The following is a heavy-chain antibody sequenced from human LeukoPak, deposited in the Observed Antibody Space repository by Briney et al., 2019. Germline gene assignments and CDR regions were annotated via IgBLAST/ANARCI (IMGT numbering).Heavy chain of an antibody. Sequence: PSETLSLTCTGSGCSISSYSWSWIRQPPGKGRVWIGYINYSGSIDYNPSLKSPVAISVDTSKKQVSLRLSSVTAADTAVYYCAGSGYSYGYNFDYWGQGTLVTVSS. CDR1: GCSISSYS. CDR3: AGSGYSYGYNFDY. D-gene: IGHD5-18*01. J-gene: IGHJ4*02. V-gene: IGHV4-59*13. CDR2: INYSGSI.